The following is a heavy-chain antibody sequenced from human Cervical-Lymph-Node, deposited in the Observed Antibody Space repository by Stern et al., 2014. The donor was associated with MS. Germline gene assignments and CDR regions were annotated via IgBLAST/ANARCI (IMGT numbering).Heavy chain of an antibody. J-gene: IGHJ4*02. Sequence: VPLVESGGGVVQPGRSLRLSCAASGFTFGSHVLHWVRQAQGTGLECVAVISYDGSSQHYAASVKGRFTVSRDNSNNTLYLQMTSLRVEDTAVYYCAKPAVARYFDLWGQGTQVTVSS. CDR2: ISYDGSSQ. D-gene: IGHD6-19*01. CDR1: GFTFGSHV. CDR3: AKPAVARYFDL. V-gene: IGHV3-30-3*02.